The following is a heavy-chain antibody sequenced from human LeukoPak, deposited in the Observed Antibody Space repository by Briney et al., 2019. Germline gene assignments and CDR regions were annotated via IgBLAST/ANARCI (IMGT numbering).Heavy chain of an antibody. D-gene: IGHD2-15*01. CDR2: ISSSSDYI. CDR3: ARDYSLTAMDV. J-gene: IGHJ6*02. V-gene: IGHV3-21*01. CDR1: GFTFSGYT. Sequence: PGGSLRLSCAASGFTFSGYTMNWVRQAPGKGLEWVSSISSSSDYIYYADSVQGRFTISRDNAKNSLYLQMNSLRAADTAVYYCARDYSLTAMDVWGQGTTVTVSS.